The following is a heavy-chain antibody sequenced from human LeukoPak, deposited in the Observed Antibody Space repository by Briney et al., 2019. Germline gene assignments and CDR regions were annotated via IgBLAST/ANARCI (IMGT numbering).Heavy chain of an antibody. CDR3: TRARDIATIVATMNYGY. CDR1: GFTFSSYE. D-gene: IGHD5-12*01. CDR2: IRSKAYGGTT. J-gene: IGHJ4*02. V-gene: IGHV3-49*04. Sequence: PGGSLRLSCAASGFTFSSYEMNWVRQAPGKGLEWVGFIRSKAYGGTTEYAASVKGRFTISRDDSKSIAYLQMNSLKTEDTAVYYCTRARDIATIVATMNYGYWGQGTLVTVSS.